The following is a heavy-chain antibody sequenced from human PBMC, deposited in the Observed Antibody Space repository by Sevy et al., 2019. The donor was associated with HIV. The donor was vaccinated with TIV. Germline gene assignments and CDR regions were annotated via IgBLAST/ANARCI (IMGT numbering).Heavy chain of an antibody. V-gene: IGHV3-11*01. CDR3: ARDHVKDGDLGDYYYFAMDV. Sequence: GGCLRLSCAASGFTFSDYYMSWIRQAPGKGLEWLSYISGDGDTIYYTNSVKGRFTISRDNAKKSLYLQMNSLRAEDTAVYYCARDHVKDGDLGDYYYFAMDVWGQGTSVTVSS. CDR1: GFTFSDYY. CDR2: ISGDGDTI. J-gene: IGHJ6*02. D-gene: IGHD4-17*01.